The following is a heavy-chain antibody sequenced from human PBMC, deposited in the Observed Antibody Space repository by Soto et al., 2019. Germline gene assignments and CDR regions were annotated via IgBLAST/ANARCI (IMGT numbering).Heavy chain of an antibody. Sequence: LRLSCAASGFIFSNFAMNCVRQPPGKGLEWVSSVDYTGFYTFYAASVKGRFTISRDNSKNMVYLELNSLRAEDMAVYYCAKRSGGYSEFDYWGQGTLVTVSS. J-gene: IGHJ4*02. CDR3: AKRSGGYSEFDY. V-gene: IGHV3-23*01. CDR2: VDYTGFYT. CDR1: GFIFSNFA. D-gene: IGHD5-12*01.